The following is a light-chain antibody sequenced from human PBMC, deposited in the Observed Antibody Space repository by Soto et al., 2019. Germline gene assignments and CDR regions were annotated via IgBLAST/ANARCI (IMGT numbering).Light chain of an antibody. V-gene: IGKV3-20*01. Sequence: EFVLTQSPFTVSLSQGERATLSCMASQTVRNNYLAWYQQKPGQAPRLLIYDASSRATGIPDRFSGGGSGTDFTLTISRLEPEDFAVYYCQQFSSYPLTFGGGTRWIS. CDR2: DAS. J-gene: IGKJ4*01. CDR1: QTVRNNY. CDR3: QQFSSYPLT.